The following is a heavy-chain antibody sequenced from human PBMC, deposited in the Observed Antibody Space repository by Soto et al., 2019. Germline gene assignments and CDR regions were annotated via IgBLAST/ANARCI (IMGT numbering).Heavy chain of an antibody. CDR1: GFTFDDYA. J-gene: IGHJ3*02. V-gene: IGHV3-43*02. CDR3: AKDPPPLYDSSGYDAFDI. Sequence: GGSLRLSCAASGFTFDDYAMHWVRQDPGKGLEWVSLISGDGGSTYYADSVKGRFTISRDNSKNSLYLQMNSLRTEDTALYYCAKDPPPLYDSSGYDAFDIWGQGTFVTVSS. CDR2: ISGDGGST. D-gene: IGHD3-22*01.